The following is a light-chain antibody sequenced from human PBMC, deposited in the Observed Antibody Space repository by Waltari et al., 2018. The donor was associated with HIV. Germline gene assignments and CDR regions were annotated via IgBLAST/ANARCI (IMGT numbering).Light chain of an antibody. V-gene: IGLV3-21*04. J-gene: IGLJ2*01. CDR3: QVWDSSSDHVV. CDR2: YDS. Sequence: SYVLTQPPSVSVAPGKTDRITCGGTNIGSKSVHWYQQKPGQAPLLVIYYDSARPSGIPERFSGSNSGNTATLTISRVEAGDEADYYCQVWDSSSDHVVFGGGTNLTVL. CDR1: NIGSKS.